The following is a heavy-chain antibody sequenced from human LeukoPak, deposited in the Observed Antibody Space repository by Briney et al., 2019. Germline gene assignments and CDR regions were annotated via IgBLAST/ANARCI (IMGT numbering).Heavy chain of an antibody. V-gene: IGHV1-69*13. J-gene: IGHJ4*02. CDR3: ARDNYYDSSGYYQYYFDY. CDR2: IIPIFGTA. D-gene: IGHD3-22*01. CDR1: GGTFSSYA. Sequence: ASVKVSCKASGGTFSSYAISWVRQAPGQGLEWMGGIIPIFGTANYAQKFQGRVTITADESMSTAYMELSSLRSEDTAVYYCARDNYYDSSGYYQYYFDYWGQGTLVTVSS.